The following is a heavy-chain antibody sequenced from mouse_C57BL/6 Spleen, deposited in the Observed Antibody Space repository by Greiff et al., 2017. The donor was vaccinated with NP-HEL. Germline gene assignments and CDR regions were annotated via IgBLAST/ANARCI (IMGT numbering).Heavy chain of an antibody. Sequence: EVKLMESGGGLVKPGGSLKLSCAASGFTFSSYAMSWVRQTPEKRLEWVATISDGGSYTYYPDNVKGRFTISRDNAKNNLYLQMSHLKSEDTAMYDCARVGLLGAYYAMDYWGQGTSVTVSS. CDR1: GFTFSSYA. D-gene: IGHD2-3*01. CDR2: ISDGGSYT. CDR3: ARVGLLGAYYAMDY. V-gene: IGHV5-4*03. J-gene: IGHJ4*01.